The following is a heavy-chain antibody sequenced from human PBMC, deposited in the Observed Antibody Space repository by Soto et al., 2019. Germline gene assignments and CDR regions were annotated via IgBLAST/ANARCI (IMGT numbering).Heavy chain of an antibody. Sequence: SETRSLTCTVSGGSISSGDYYWSWIRQPPGKGLEWIGYIYYSGSTYYNPSLKSRVTISVDTSKNQFSLKLSSVTAADTAVYYCAREVVVTATEREFDYWGQGTLVTVSS. CDR2: IYYSGST. V-gene: IGHV4-30-4*01. D-gene: IGHD2-21*02. CDR1: GGSISSGDYY. CDR3: AREVVVTATEREFDY. J-gene: IGHJ4*02.